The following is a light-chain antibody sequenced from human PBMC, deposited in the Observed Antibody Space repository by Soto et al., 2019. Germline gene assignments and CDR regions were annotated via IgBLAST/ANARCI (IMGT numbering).Light chain of an antibody. V-gene: IGLV2-23*01. J-gene: IGLJ2*01. CDR2: EAT. Sequence: QSALTQPASVSGSPGQSITLSCTGSATDLGSYGLVSWYQQYPGKAPKLVIYEATKRPSGVSDRFSGSKSGYTASLTISGLQAEDEAHYYCCSYVGSRAVVFGGGTKVTVL. CDR1: ATDLGSYGL. CDR3: CSYVGSRAVV.